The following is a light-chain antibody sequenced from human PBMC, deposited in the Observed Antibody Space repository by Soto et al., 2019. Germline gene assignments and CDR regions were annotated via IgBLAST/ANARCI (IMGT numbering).Light chain of an antibody. CDR2: GAS. V-gene: IGKV3-15*01. CDR1: QSVSSN. CDR3: QQYNNWPPIT. Sequence: IVLPQSPPTPPVSPAETATLSCRASQSVSSNLAWYQQRPGQAARLLIYGASTRATGIPARFSGSGSGTEFTLTISSLQSEDFAVYYCQQYNNWPPITFGQGTRLEI. J-gene: IGKJ5*01.